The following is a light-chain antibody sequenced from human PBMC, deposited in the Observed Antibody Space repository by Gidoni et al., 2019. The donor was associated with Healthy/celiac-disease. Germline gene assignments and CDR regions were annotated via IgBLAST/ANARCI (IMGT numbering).Light chain of an antibody. CDR1: QSVSSSY. CDR3: QQYGSSPRT. J-gene: IGKJ1*01. V-gene: IGKV3-20*01. Sequence: EIVLTQSPGTLSLSPGERATLSCRASQSVSSSYLAWYQQKPGQAPRLLIYGASSRATGMPDRFSGSGSGTDFTLTISRLEPEDFAVYYCQQYGSSPRTFGQXTKVEIK. CDR2: GAS.